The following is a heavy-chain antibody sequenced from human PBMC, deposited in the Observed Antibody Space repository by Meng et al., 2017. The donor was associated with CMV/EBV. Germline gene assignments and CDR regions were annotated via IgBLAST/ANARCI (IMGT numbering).Heavy chain of an antibody. CDR1: GFTFSSYG. V-gene: IGHV3-33*06. D-gene: IGHD6-13*01. J-gene: IGHJ6*02. CDR3: AKEQGSMRQQLAYYYYYGMDV. Sequence: GGSLRLSCAASGFTFSSYGMHWVRQAPGKGLEWVAVIWYDGSNKYYADSVKGRFTISRDNSKNTLYLQMNSLRAEDTAMYYCAKEQGSMRQQLAYYYYYGMDVWGQGTTVTVSS. CDR2: IWYDGSNK.